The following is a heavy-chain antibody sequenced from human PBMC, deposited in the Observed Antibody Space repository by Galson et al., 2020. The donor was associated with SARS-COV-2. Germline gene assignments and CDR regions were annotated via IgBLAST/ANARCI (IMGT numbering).Heavy chain of an antibody. Sequence: GGSLRLSCAASGFTFTSYSMNWVRQAPGEGLEWVSSIDSSSSYIYYADSVKGRFTISRDKATNSLYLQINSLRAEDTAVYFCAKSACVLGTSCSTACCYHSGHRPLSTVPS. CDR2: IDSSSSYI. J-gene: IGHJ4*01. D-gene: IGHD1-7*01. CDR1: GFTFTSYS. V-gene: IGHV3-21*01. CDR3: AKSACVLGTSCSTACCYH.